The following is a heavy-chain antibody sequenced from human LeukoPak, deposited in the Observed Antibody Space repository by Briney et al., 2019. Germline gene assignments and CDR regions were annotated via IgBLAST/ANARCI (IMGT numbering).Heavy chain of an antibody. Sequence: KPSETLSLTCTVSGGSFTSGSYYWVWIRQPPGQGLEWIGSIYSSGSTSYNPSLKSRITISVDTFKNQFSLKLSSVTAADTALYYCARATVGFCGGGTCYPSAVDYWGQGTLVTVSS. V-gene: IGHV4-39*01. J-gene: IGHJ4*02. D-gene: IGHD2-15*01. CDR2: IYSSGST. CDR3: ARATVGFCGGGTCYPSAVDY. CDR1: GGSFTSGSYY.